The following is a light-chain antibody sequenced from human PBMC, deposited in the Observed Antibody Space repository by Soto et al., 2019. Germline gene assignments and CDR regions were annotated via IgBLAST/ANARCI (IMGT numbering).Light chain of an antibody. J-gene: IGLJ2*01. Sequence: QSVLTQPASVSGSPGQSITISCTGTSSDVGAYNYVSWYQQYPGKAPTLMIYDVSNRPSGISIRFSGSKSGNTASLTISGLQAEDEADYYCSSYTTSSTLDVVFGGGTQLTVL. V-gene: IGLV2-14*03. CDR1: SSDVGAYNY. CDR2: DVS. CDR3: SSYTTSSTLDVV.